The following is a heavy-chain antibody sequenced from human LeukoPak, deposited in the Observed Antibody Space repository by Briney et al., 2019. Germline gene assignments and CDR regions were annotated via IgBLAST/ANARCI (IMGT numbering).Heavy chain of an antibody. CDR2: TSQGI. D-gene: IGHD6-25*01. CDR3: AKSWTIVAASRKYYFDY. V-gene: IGHV3-23*01. J-gene: IGHJ4*02. Sequence: GGSLRLSCAASGFTFSDYAMNWVRQAPGKGLEWVSTTSQGIYYADSVRGRFTISRDNSKNTLYLQMNSLRAEDTAVYYCAKSWTIVAASRKYYFDYWGQGTLVTVSS. CDR1: GFTFSDYA.